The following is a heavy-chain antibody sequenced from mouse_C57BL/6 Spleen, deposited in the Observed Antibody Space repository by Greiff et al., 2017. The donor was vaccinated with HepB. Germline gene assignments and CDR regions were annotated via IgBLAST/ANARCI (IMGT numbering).Heavy chain of an antibody. CDR1: GYAFSSYW. Sequence: VQLQQSGAELVKPGASVKISCKASGYAFSSYWMNWVKQRPGKGLEWIGQIYPGDGDTNYNGKFKGKATLTADKSSSTAYMQLSSLTAEDAAVYFCARDTGYYAMDYWGQGTSVTVSS. J-gene: IGHJ4*01. D-gene: IGHD4-1*01. CDR2: IYPGDGDT. CDR3: ARDTGYYAMDY. V-gene: IGHV1-80*01.